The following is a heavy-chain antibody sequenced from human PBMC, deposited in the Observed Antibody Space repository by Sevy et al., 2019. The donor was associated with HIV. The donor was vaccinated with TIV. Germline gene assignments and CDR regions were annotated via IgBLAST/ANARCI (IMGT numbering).Heavy chain of an antibody. CDR1: GFTFSSYS. D-gene: IGHD3-22*01. CDR2: ISSSSSTI. CDR3: AREYYYDSSGYGY. J-gene: IGHJ4*02. Sequence: GGSLRLSCAASGFTFSSYSMNWVRQAPGKGLEWVAYISSSSSTIDYADTVKGRFTISRDNAKNSLYLQMNSLRDEDTAVYYCAREYYYDSSGYGYWGQGTLVTVSS. V-gene: IGHV3-48*02.